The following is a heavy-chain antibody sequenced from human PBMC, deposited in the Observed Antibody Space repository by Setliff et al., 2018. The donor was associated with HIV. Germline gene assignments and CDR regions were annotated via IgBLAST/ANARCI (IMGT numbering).Heavy chain of an antibody. CDR1: TYTFSSYV. V-gene: IGHV1-18*01. D-gene: IGHD2-2*01. J-gene: IGHJ3*02. CDR2: ISVYNGNT. Sequence: ASVKVSCKSSTYTFSSYVINWVRQTPGQGLEWMGRISVYNGNTIYAQKLQGRVIMTTDTSTSTAYMELRSLRSDDTAMYYCATQRDIVMVPGQGGFDIWAQGTMVTVSS. CDR3: ATQRDIVMVPGQGGFDI.